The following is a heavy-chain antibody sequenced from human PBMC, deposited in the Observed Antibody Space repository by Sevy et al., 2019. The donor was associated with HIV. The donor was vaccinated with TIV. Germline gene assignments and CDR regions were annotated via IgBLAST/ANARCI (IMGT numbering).Heavy chain of an antibody. Sequence: GGSLRLSCVASGFAFSTHAMHWVRQAPDKGLEWVAVISYDGTNKNYADSVKDRFTISRDNSKNTLYLQMNSLRAEDTAVYYCARADDILTGYSAGYWGQGTLVTVSS. CDR3: ARADDILTGYSAGY. D-gene: IGHD3-9*01. CDR2: ISYDGTNK. V-gene: IGHV3-30-3*01. CDR1: GFAFSTHA. J-gene: IGHJ4*02.